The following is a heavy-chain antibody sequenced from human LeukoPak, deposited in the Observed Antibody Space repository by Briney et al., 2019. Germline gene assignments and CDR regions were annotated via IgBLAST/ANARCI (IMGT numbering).Heavy chain of an antibody. D-gene: IGHD1-26*01. V-gene: IGHV4-39*07. CDR2: IYYSGST. CDR3: ARVVEGAELDY. J-gene: IGHJ4*02. CDR1: AASISSSNYN. Sequence: PSETLSLTCTVSAASISSSNYNWGWIRQPPGQELEWIGSIYYSGSTYYNPSLKSRVTISVDTSKNQFSLKLSSVTAADTAVYYCARVVEGAELDYWGQGTLVTVSS.